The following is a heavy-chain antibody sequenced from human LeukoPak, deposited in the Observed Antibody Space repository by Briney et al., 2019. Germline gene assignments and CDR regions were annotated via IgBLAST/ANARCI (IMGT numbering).Heavy chain of an antibody. CDR1: GFTFSSYA. D-gene: IGHD5-18*01. Sequence: GGSLRLPCAASGFTFSSYAMSWVRQAPGKGLEWVSAISGSGGSTYYADSVKGRFTISRDNSKNTLYLQMNSLRAEDTAVYYCAKDRGAMVMGVGDYWGQGTLVTVSS. J-gene: IGHJ4*02. CDR2: ISGSGGST. V-gene: IGHV3-23*01. CDR3: AKDRGAMVMGVGDY.